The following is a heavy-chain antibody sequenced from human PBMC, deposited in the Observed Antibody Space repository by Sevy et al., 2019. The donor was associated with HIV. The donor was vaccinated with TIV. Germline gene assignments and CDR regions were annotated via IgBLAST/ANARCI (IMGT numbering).Heavy chain of an antibody. J-gene: IGHJ4*02. CDR3: ARGGYPRPFDY. CDR2: ISSRSGTI. D-gene: IGHD1-1*01. CDR1: GITLSNYG. Sequence: GGSLRLSCAASGITLSNYGVNWVRQAPGKGLEWVSYISSRSGTIYYADSVKGRFTISRDNVKNTLSLQMNSLRAEDTAVYYCARGGYPRPFDYWGQGTLVTVSS. V-gene: IGHV3-48*01.